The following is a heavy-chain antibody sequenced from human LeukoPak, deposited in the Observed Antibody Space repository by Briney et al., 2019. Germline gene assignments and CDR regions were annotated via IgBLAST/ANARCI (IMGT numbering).Heavy chain of an antibody. CDR3: AKRADSSSIPEDY. CDR1: GFTFSSYA. V-gene: IGHV3-23*01. Sequence: GGSLRLSWAASGFTFSSYAMSCVRQAPGEGLGWGSSISGSGGSTYYTDSVKGRFTISRDNSKNTLFLQMSSLRADDTAVYYCAKRADSSSIPEDYWGQGTLVTVSS. CDR2: ISGSGGST. D-gene: IGHD3-22*01. J-gene: IGHJ4*02.